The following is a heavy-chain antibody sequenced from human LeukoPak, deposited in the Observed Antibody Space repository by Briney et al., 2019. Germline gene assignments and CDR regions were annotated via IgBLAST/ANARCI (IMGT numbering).Heavy chain of an antibody. V-gene: IGHV3-33*06. J-gene: IGHJ4*02. CDR2: IWYDGSNI. D-gene: IGHD5-18*01. CDR3: AKFGDTAMADSFDY. CDR1: GSTFSSYG. Sequence: GGSLRLSYAASGSTFSSYGMHWVRQAQGKGLEWAAVIWYDGSNIYYADSVKGRFTISRDNSKNTLYLQMNSLRAEDTAVYYCAKFGDTAMADSFDYWGQGTLVTVSS.